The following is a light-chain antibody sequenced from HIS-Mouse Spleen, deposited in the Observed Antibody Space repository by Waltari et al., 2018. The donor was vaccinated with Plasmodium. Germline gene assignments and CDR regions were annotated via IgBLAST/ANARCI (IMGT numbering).Light chain of an antibody. J-gene: IGLJ3*02. CDR2: EDR. CDR1: ALPKKY. V-gene: IGLV3-10*01. Sequence: SYELTQPPSVSVSPGQTARITCSGDALPKKYAYWYQKKSGQAPVLVISEDRKRPSGIPERFSGPRAGTMATLTISGAQVEDEADYYCYSTDSSGNHRVFGGGTKLTVL. CDR3: YSTDSSGNHRV.